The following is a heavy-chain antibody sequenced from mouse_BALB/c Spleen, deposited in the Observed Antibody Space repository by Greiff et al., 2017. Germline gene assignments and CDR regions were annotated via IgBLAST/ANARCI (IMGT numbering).Heavy chain of an antibody. Sequence: EVKLVESGGGLVKPGGSLKLSCAASGFTFSSYAMSWVRQSPEKRLEWVAEISSGGSYTYYPDTVTGRFTISRDNAKNTLYLEMSSLRSEDTAMYYCARDGDGYYPNYYAMDYWGQGTSVTVSS. V-gene: IGHV5-9-4*01. CDR3: ARDGDGYYPNYYAMDY. J-gene: IGHJ4*01. CDR2: ISSGGSYT. CDR1: GFTFSSYA. D-gene: IGHD2-3*01.